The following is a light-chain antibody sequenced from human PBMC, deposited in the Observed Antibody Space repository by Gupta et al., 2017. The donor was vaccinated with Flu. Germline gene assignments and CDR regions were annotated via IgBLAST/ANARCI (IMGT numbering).Light chain of an antibody. V-gene: IGKV3-20*01. J-gene: IGKJ4*01. Sequence: VLAQAPGTLSLSPGERATLSCRASQSVSSRYLAWYQQKPGQAHRLLIYGEASRATGIPDRVSGSGSGTDFTRTISRMEAEDFAGEYGTQYCRTFGRRTKVDIK. CDR1: QSVSSRY. CDR2: GEA. CDR3: TQYCRT.